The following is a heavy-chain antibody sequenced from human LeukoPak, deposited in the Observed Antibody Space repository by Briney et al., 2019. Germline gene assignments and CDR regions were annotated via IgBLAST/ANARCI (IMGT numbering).Heavy chain of an antibody. V-gene: IGHV4-59*13. CDR1: GRFFDIYY. J-gene: IGHJ4*02. CDR2: LYYCWST. D-gene: IGHD3-22*01. Sequence: SETMSLTCTISGRFFDIYYWNCIRWPTGRAFECIGYLYYCWSTNYNPALKRPVNISGDTSHNQFSLKLSSVTAADTAVYYCARDLAQYDSSGYCLGYWDEGTLLNVSS. CDR3: ARDLAQYDSSGYCLGY.